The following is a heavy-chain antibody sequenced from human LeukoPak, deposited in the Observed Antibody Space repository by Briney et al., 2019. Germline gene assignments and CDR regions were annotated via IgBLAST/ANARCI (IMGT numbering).Heavy chain of an antibody. Sequence: ASVKVSCKASGYTFTGYYMHWVRQAPGQGLEWMGWINPNSGGTNYAQKFQGRVTMTRDTSISTAYMELSWLRSDDTAVYYCARGALVGKPYYYMDVWGKGTTVTISS. CDR2: INPNSGGT. D-gene: IGHD2-2*01. J-gene: IGHJ6*03. CDR1: GYTFTGYY. CDR3: ARGALVGKPYYYMDV. V-gene: IGHV1-2*02.